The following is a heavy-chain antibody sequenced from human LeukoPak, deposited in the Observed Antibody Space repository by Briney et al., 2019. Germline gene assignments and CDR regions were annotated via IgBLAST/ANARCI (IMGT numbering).Heavy chain of an antibody. V-gene: IGHV1-69*05. CDR2: IISIFDTA. Sequence: GGSLRLSCAASGFTFSSYAISWVRQAPGQGLEWMGGIISIFDTANYAQKFQGRVTITTDESTSTAYMELSSPRSEDTAVYYCARAAALELFYMDVWGKGTTVTVSS. D-gene: IGHD3-10*01. CDR1: GFTFSSYA. CDR3: ARAAALELFYMDV. J-gene: IGHJ6*03.